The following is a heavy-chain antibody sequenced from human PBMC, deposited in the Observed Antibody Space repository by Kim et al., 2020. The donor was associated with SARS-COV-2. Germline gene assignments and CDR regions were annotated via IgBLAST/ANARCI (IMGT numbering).Heavy chain of an antibody. CDR3: ARGSRGVFS. V-gene: IGHV1-3*01. Sequence: ASVKVSCKASGYTFSSYAIHWLRQAPGQGFEWMAWINGRNGDTKYSQNFQGRVTITSDTSASTAYMELSSLRFEDTAIYYCARGSRGVFSWGQGTVVTISS. CDR1: GYTFSSYA. CDR2: INGRNGDT. D-gene: IGHD3-10*01. J-gene: IGHJ5*02.